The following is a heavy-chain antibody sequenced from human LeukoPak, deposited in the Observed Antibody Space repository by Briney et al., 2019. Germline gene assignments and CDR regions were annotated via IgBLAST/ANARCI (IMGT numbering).Heavy chain of an antibody. Sequence: GGSLRLSCAASRFTVSSNYMTWVRQAPGKGLEWVSILYSGGNTHYADSVKGRFTISRDNSQNTLYLQMNSLRAEDTAIYYCARVAYPPRKSSYYYMDVWGIGTTVTVSS. V-gene: IGHV3-53*01. CDR1: RFTVSSNY. CDR2: LYSGGNT. CDR3: ARVAYPPRKSSYYYMDV. J-gene: IGHJ6*03.